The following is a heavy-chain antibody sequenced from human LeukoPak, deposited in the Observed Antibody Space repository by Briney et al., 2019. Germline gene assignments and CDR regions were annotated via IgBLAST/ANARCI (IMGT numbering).Heavy chain of an antibody. CDR3: ARAVGCSGGSCYLPYNWFDP. V-gene: IGHV1-69*01. D-gene: IGHD2-15*01. CDR1: GGAFSSYA. CDR2: IIPIFGTA. Sequence: PVKVSCKASGGAFSSYAISWVRQAPGQGLEWMGGIIPIFGTANYAQKFQGRVTITADESTSTAYMELSSLRSEDTAVYYCARAVGCSGGSCYLPYNWFDPWGQGTLVTVSS. J-gene: IGHJ5*02.